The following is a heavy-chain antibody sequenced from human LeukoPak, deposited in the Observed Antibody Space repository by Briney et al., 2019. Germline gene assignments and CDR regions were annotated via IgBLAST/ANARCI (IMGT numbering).Heavy chain of an antibody. J-gene: IGHJ6*02. V-gene: IGHV4-59*01. Sequence: SETLSLTSTVSGGSTCSFYWSWIRPPPGKGREWSGYIYYSGRTNYNTSLRSRVTISVDTSKNQFSLKLSSVTAADTAGYYCARGSGYSSSWYWESGDDYYGMDVWGQGTTVTVSS. D-gene: IGHD6-13*01. CDR1: GGSTCSFY. CDR2: IYYSGRT. CDR3: ARGSGYSSSWYWESGDDYYGMDV.